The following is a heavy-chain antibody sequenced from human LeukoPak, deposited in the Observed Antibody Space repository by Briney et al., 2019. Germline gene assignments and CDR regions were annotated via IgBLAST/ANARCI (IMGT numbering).Heavy chain of an antibody. D-gene: IGHD3-22*01. CDR3: ARDSGYPRAHGFDI. CDR1: GFTFSSYN. Sequence: AGGSLRLSCAVSGFTFSSYNMNWVRQAPGEGLEWVSFITTSSSTIYYADSVKGRFTISRDNDKNSLYLQMNSLRAEDTAVYYCARDSGYPRAHGFDIWGQGTMVTVSS. V-gene: IGHV3-48*01. J-gene: IGHJ3*02. CDR2: ITTSSSTI.